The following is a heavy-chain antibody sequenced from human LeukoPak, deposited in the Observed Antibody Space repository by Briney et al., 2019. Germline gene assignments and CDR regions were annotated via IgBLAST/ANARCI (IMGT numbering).Heavy chain of an antibody. CDR3: AKDRSSSVRGMDYGMDV. V-gene: IGHV3-9*01. J-gene: IGHJ6*02. CDR2: ISWNSGSI. CDR1: GFTFDDYA. D-gene: IGHD3-10*01. Sequence: GRSLRLSCAASGFTFDDYAMHWVRQAPGKGLEWVSGISWNSGSIGYADSVKGRFTISRDNAKNSLYLQMNSLRAEDTALYYCAKDRSSSVRGMDYGMDVWGQGTTVTVSS.